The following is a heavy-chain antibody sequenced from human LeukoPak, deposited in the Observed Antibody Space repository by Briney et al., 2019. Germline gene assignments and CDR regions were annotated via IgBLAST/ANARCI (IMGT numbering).Heavy chain of an antibody. CDR2: ISGSGGST. CDR1: GFTFSSYA. Sequence: PGGSLRLSCAASGFTFSSYAMSWVRQAPGKGLEWVSAISGSGGSTYYADSVEGRFTISRDNSKNTLYLQMNSLRAEDTAVYYCAKDPRGYSYAKGGDYWGQGTLVTVSS. CDR3: AKDPRGYSYAKGGDY. V-gene: IGHV3-23*01. D-gene: IGHD5-18*01. J-gene: IGHJ4*02.